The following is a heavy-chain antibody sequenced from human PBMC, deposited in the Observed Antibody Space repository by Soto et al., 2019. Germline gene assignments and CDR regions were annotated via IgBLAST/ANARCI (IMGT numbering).Heavy chain of an antibody. Sequence: GGSLRLSCAGSGVTVSSNYMSWVRQAPGKGLEWVSVIYSGGSTYYADSVKGRFTISRDNSKNTLYLKMNSLRAEDTAVYYCARDSGMAAAGRPFGSYDSTPTSVWGQGT. CDR1: GVTVSSNY. CDR3: ARDSGMAAAGRPFGSYDSTPTSV. V-gene: IGHV3-53*01. D-gene: IGHD6-13*01. CDR2: IYSGGST. J-gene: IGHJ4*02.